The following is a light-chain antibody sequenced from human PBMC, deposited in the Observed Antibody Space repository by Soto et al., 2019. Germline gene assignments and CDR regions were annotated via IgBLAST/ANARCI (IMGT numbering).Light chain of an antibody. CDR3: QEYDSHSRGK. CDR2: KAS. Sequence: DIQMTQSPSTLSASVGDRVTITCRASQSIGTWLAWFQQKPGKAPKLLIYKASTLDSGVPSRFSGSGSGTEFTLTINSLQSDDFATYYCQEYDSHSRGKFGQGTKV. CDR1: QSIGTW. J-gene: IGKJ1*01. V-gene: IGKV1-5*03.